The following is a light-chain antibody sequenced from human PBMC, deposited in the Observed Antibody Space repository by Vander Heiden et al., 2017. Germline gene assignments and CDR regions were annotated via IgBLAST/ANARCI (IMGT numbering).Light chain of an antibody. CDR2: DAS. CDR1: QSVSNSY. CDR3: QQYGSSQPDT. V-gene: IGKV3D-20*01. J-gene: IGKJ2*01. Sequence: EIVLTQSPATLSLSPGERAALSCGASQSVSNSYLAWYQHKPGLAPRLLIYDASRRATGIPDRFSGRGSGTDFTLTISRLEPEDFAVYYCQQYGSSQPDTFGQGTKLEIK.